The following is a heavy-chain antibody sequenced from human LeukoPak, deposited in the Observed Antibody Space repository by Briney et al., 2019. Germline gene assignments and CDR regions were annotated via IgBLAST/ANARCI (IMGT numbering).Heavy chain of an antibody. CDR3: AREQTEYSSGWYYYTRVRGPMDY. J-gene: IGHJ4*02. D-gene: IGHD6-19*01. CDR2: IIPIFGTA. V-gene: IGHV1-69*13. Sequence: ASVKVSCKASGGTFSSYAISWVRQAPGQGLEWMGGIIPIFGTANYAQKFQGRVTITADESTSTAYMELSSLRSEDTAVYYCAREQTEYSSGWYYYTRVRGPMDYWGQGTLVTVSS. CDR1: GGTFSSYA.